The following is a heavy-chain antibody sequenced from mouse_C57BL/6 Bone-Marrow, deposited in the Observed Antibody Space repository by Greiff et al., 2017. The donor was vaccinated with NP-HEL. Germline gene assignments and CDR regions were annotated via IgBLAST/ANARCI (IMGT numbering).Heavy chain of an antibody. Sequence: EVKLVESGPGLVKPSQTVFLTCTVTGISITTGNYRWSWIRQFPGNKLEWIGYIYYSGTITYNPSLTSRTTITRDTPKNQFFLEMNSLTAEDTATYYCAREWVTAQATYTWFAYWGQGTLVTVSA. CDR2: IYYSGTI. D-gene: IGHD3-2*02. CDR1: GISITTGNYR. J-gene: IGHJ3*01. V-gene: IGHV3-5*01. CDR3: AREWVTAQATYTWFAY.